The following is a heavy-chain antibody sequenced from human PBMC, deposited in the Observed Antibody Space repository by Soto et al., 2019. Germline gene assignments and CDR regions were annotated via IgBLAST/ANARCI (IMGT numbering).Heavy chain of an antibody. CDR1: GFTFSSYA. Sequence: EVQLLESGGGLVQPGGSLRLSCAASGFTFSSYAMRWVRQAPVKGLEWVSAISGSGGSTYYADSVKGRFTISRDNSKNTLYLQMNILRAEDTAVYYCARRGSGSYYDYWGQGTLVIVSS. CDR2: ISGSGGST. D-gene: IGHD1-26*01. V-gene: IGHV3-23*01. J-gene: IGHJ4*02. CDR3: ARRGSGSYYDY.